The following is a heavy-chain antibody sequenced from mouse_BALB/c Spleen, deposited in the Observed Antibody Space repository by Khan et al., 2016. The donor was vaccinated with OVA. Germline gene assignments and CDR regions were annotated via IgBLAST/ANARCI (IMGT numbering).Heavy chain of an antibody. D-gene: IGHD2-14*01. J-gene: IGHJ3*01. CDR3: VRDGAYHRNDGWFAY. V-gene: IGHV1-4*01. CDR2: INPSNGYT. Sequence: QVQLKESGAELARPGASVKMSCKASGYTFTSYTIHWIQERPGQGLEWIGYINPSNGYTNYNQKFKDKATLTTDKSSTTAYLQLSSLTSDDSAVYICVRDGAYHRNDGWFAYWGQGTLVTVSA. CDR1: GYTFTSYT.